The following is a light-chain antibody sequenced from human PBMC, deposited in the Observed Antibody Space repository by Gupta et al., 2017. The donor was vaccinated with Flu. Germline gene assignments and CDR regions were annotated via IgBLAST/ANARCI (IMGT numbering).Light chain of an antibody. Sequence: EIVMTQSPATLSVSPGERAPLSCRASQSVSSNLAWYQQKPGQAPRLLIYGASTRATGIPARFSGSWSGTEFTLTISILQSEDFAVYYCQQYNNWPPYTFGQGTKLEIK. CDR2: GAS. CDR1: QSVSSN. V-gene: IGKV3-15*01. CDR3: QQYNNWPPYT. J-gene: IGKJ2*01.